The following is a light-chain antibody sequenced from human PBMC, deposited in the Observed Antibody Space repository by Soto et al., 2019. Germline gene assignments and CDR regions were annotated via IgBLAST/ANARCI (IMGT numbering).Light chain of an antibody. CDR1: QIINRY. Sequence: DIQMTQSPCSLAASVGDRVTITCRASQIINRYLHWYQQKPGKAPEVLIYAASSLQGGVPPRFSGSGSGTDFTLTITSLQPEDFATYYCQQSYSAPITFGQGTRLEIK. J-gene: IGKJ5*01. V-gene: IGKV1-39*01. CDR3: QQSYSAPIT. CDR2: AAS.